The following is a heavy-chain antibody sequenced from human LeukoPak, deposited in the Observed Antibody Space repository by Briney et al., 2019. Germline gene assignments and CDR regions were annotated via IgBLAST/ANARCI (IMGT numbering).Heavy chain of an antibody. CDR1: GGSISTYY. D-gene: IGHD3-10*01. V-gene: IGHV4-59*01. CDR2: ISYSGST. CDR3: ARGQAALWFGEL. Sequence: SETLSLTCTVSGGSISTYYWSWIRQPPGKGLEWIGHISYSGSTNYNPSLKSRVTISLDTSKNQLSLKLSSVTTADTAVYYCARGQAALWFGELWGQGTLVTVSS. J-gene: IGHJ4*02.